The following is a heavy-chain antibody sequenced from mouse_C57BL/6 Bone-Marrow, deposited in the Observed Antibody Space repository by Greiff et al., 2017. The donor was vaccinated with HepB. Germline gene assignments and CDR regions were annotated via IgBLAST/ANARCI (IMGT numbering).Heavy chain of an antibody. CDR1: GFNIKDYY. CDR3: TTPLLLRGWYFDV. V-gene: IGHV14-1*01. D-gene: IGHD1-1*01. J-gene: IGHJ1*03. CDR2: IDPEDGDT. Sequence: VQLQQSGAELVRPGASVKLSCTASGFNIKDYYMHWVKQRPEQGLEWIGRIDPEDGDTEYAPKFQGKATMTADTSSNTAYLQRSSLTSEDTAVYYCTTPLLLRGWYFDVWGTGTTVTVSS.